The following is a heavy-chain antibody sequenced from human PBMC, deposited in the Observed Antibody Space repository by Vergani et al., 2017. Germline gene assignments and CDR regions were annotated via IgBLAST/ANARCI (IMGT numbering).Heavy chain of an antibody. V-gene: IGHV4-38-2*01. J-gene: IGHJ3*02. CDR2: IYRTGRT. CDR1: GFSIDNGYY. D-gene: IGHD2-21*02. CDR3: SSNPYCGSDCYSDSFDI. Sequence: QVQLQQWGAGLLKPSETLSLTCAVYGFSIDNGYYWEWLRQPPGKGLEWIGSIYRTGRTHFNQPLKSRVTISVDPSNNHLSLRLNSLTAANTAVYYFSSNPYCGSDCYSDSFDIWGQGTMVTVSS.